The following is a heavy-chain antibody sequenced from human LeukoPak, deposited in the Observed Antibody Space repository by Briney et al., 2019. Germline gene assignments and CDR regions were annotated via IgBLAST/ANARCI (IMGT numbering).Heavy chain of an antibody. V-gene: IGHV4-34*01. J-gene: IGHJ4*02. CDR3: ARGHRPFSKQWLVRWYFDY. Sequence: SETLSLTCAVYGGSFSGYYWSWIRQPPGKGLEWIGEINHSGSTNYNPSLKSRVTISVDTSKNQFSLKLSSVTAADTAVYYCARGHRPFSKQWLVRWYFDYWGQGTLVTVFS. CDR2: INHSGST. D-gene: IGHD6-19*01. CDR1: GGSFSGYY.